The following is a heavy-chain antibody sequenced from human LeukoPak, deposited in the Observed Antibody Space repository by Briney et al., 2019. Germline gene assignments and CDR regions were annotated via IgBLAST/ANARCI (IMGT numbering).Heavy chain of an antibody. V-gene: IGHV3-7*01. CDR2: IKQDGCEK. J-gene: IGHJ6*02. D-gene: IGHD3-16*02. CDR3: AKDNQDYVWGSYRYYYYGMDV. CDR1: GVTFCNYC. Sequence: PGGSLRLSCGASGVTFCNYCMTWVRQAPGKGLEWVANIKQDGCEKHSVDVVRGRHTISRDSAKKSLCLQMNSLRAEDTAVYYCAKDNQDYVWGSYRYYYYGMDVWGQGTTVTVSS.